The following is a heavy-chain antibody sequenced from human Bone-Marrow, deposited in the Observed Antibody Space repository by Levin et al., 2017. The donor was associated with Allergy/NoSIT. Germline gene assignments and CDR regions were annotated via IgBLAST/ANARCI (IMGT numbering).Heavy chain of an antibody. CDR3: AKSPTLTGYYEWFDP. CDR1: GFSFSSYG. CDR2: ISYDGSFT. Sequence: SCAASGFSFSSYGMHWVRQAPGKGLEWVGLISYDGSFTFYGDSVKGRFTISRDNSNNTLFLQMDSLRAEDTAIYFCAKSPTLTGYYEWFDPRGQGALVTVSS. J-gene: IGHJ5*02. D-gene: IGHD3-9*01. V-gene: IGHV3-30*18.